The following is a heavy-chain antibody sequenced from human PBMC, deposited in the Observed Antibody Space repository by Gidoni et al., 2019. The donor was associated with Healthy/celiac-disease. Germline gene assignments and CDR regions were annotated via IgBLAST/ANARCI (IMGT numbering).Heavy chain of an antibody. V-gene: IGHV1-69*01. Sequence: QVQLVHSGAEVKKPGSPVQVSRKAPGGNFTSYDLTWVRQGPGQGFEWMGGIIPIWGTANYAKKFQGRVTINADESTSTAYMELSSLRSEDTAVYYCARDRGITIFRVAPTQGGMDVWGQGTTVTVSS. CDR2: IIPIWGTA. D-gene: IGHD3-3*01. CDR1: GGNFTSYD. CDR3: ARDRGITIFRVAPTQGGMDV. J-gene: IGHJ6*02.